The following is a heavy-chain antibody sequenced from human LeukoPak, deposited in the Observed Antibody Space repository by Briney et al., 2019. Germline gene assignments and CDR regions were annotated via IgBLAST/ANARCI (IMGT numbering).Heavy chain of an antibody. J-gene: IGHJ4*02. Sequence: GRSLRLSCAASGFTFSSYGMHWVRQAPGKGLEWVAVISYDGSNKYYADSVKGRFTISRDNSKNTLYLQMNSLRADDTAVYYCAKDTPLCYFDYWGQGTLVTVSS. CDR2: ISYDGSNK. V-gene: IGHV3-30*18. CDR3: AKDTPLCYFDY. CDR1: GFTFSSYG. D-gene: IGHD3-16*01.